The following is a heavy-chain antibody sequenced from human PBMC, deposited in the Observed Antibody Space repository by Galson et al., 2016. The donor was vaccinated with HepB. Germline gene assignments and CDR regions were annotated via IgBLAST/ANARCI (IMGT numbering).Heavy chain of an antibody. CDR2: VDPSDSYV. Sequence: QSGAEVKKPGESLTISCTASGYTFSDYLINWVRQTPGKGLEWMGKVDPSDSYVSYSPSFQGHVTISADKSVNTAYLRWSSLEASDTAIDSCERSSWDVPSPLLDDWGQGNQVIVAS. J-gene: IGHJ4*02. D-gene: IGHD1-26*01. CDR1: GYTFSDYL. V-gene: IGHV5-10-1*01. CDR3: ERSSWDVPSPLLDD.